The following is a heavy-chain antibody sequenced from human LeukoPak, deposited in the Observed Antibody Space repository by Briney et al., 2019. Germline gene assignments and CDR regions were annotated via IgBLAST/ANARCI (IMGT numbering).Heavy chain of an antibody. CDR1: GGTFSNYG. CDR2: IIPFLGVA. Sequence: SVKVSCKVSGGTFSNYGISWVRQAPGLGLEWMGRIIPFLGVAKSAQKFQGRVTITADTSTSTAYMELTSLTSEDTAIYYCARLDLDTPMGGYWGRGTLVTVSS. D-gene: IGHD5-18*01. V-gene: IGHV1-69*04. CDR3: ARLDLDTPMGGY. J-gene: IGHJ4*02.